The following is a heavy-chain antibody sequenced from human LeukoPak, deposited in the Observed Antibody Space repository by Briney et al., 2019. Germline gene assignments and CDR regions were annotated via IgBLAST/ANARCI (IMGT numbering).Heavy chain of an antibody. J-gene: IGHJ5*02. CDR1: GYTFTSYY. CDR2: INPSGGST. D-gene: IGHD3-3*01. V-gene: IGHV1-46*01. CDR3: AKVRWTRTIVGVVTNWFDP. Sequence: ASVKVSCKASGYTFTSYYMHWVRQAPGQGLEWMGIINPSGGSTSYAQKFQGRVTMTRDTSTSTVYVELSSLRSEDTAVYYCAKVRWTRTIVGVVTNWFDPWGQGTLVTVSS.